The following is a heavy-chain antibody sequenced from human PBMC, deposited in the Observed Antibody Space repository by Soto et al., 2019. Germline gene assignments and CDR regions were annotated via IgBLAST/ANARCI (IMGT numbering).Heavy chain of an antibody. CDR1: GYTFTGYY. Sequence: QVQLVQSGAEVKKPGASVKVSCNASGYTFTGYYMHWVRQAPGQGLEWMGWINPNSGGTNYAQKFQGWVTMTRDTSISTAYMELSRLRSDDTAVYYCARDGSIFGVVTSHYGMDVWGQGTTVTVSS. D-gene: IGHD3-3*01. V-gene: IGHV1-2*04. CDR3: ARDGSIFGVVTSHYGMDV. J-gene: IGHJ6*02. CDR2: INPNSGGT.